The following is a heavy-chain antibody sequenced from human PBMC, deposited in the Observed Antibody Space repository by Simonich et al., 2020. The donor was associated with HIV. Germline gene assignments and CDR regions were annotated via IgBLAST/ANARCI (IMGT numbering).Heavy chain of an antibody. V-gene: IGHV3-9*01. J-gene: IGHJ4*02. Sequence: EVQLVESGGGLVQPGRSLRLSCAASGFTFDDYAMHGVRQATGKGLEWVSGDSWNSGSIGYADSVKGRFTISRDNAKNSLYLQMNSLRAEDTALYYCAKDKGAYYGSGSPVYWGQGTLVTVSS. CDR1: GFTFDDYA. CDR2: DSWNSGSI. CDR3: AKDKGAYYGSGSPVY. D-gene: IGHD3-10*01.